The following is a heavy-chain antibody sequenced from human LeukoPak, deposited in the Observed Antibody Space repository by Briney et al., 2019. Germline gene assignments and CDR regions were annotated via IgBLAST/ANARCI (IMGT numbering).Heavy chain of an antibody. CDR3: ARDSSGYVSWFDP. CDR1: GYTFTGYY. D-gene: IGHD3-22*01. J-gene: IGHJ5*02. Sequence: ASVKVPCKASGYTFTGYYMHWVRQAPGQGLEWMGWINPNSGGTNYAQKFQGRVTMTRDTSISTAYMELSRLRSDDTAVYYCARDSSGYVSWFDPWGQGTLVTVSS. V-gene: IGHV1-2*02. CDR2: INPNSGGT.